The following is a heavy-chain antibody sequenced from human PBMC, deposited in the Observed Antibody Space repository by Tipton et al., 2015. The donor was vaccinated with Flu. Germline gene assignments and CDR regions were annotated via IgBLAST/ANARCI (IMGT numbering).Heavy chain of an antibody. Sequence: SLRLSCTASGFTFGDYALSWVRQAPGKGLEWVGFIRSKAYGGTSESAASVKGRFTISRDDSTSIAYLQMNSLKTEDIAVYYCARSIPVAGIRSYYFDYWGQGTLVTVSS. V-gene: IGHV3-49*04. D-gene: IGHD6-19*01. J-gene: IGHJ4*02. CDR2: IRSKAYGGTS. CDR3: ARSIPVAGIRSYYFDY. CDR1: GFTFGDYA.